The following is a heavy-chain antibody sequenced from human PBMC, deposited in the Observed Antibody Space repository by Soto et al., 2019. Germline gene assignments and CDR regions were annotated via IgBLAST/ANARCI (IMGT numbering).Heavy chain of an antibody. CDR2: ISSGGIDK. CDR1: GFTFSDYY. J-gene: IGHJ3*02. D-gene: IGHD2-2*01. V-gene: IGHV3-11*01. Sequence: GGSLRLFCAASGFTFSDYYMSWIRQAPGKGLEWVSHISSGGIDKYHADSVKGRFTISRDDAKKSLYLQMNSLRAADTDVYYCARVLGGYCRSTSCLDDFDIW. CDR3: ARVLGGYCRSTSCLDDFDI.